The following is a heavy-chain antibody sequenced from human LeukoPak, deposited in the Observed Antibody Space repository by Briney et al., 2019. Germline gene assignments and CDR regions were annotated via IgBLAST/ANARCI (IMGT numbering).Heavy chain of an antibody. V-gene: IGHV3-30*18. J-gene: IGHJ6*02. CDR2: ISYDGSNK. CDR1: GFTFSSYG. CDR3: AKENYDFWSNYGMDV. D-gene: IGHD3-3*01. Sequence: GRSLRLSCAASGFTFSSYGMPWVRQAPGKGLEWVAVISYDGSNKYYADSVKGRFTISRDNSKNTLYLQMNSLRAEDTAVYYCAKENYDFWSNYGMDVWGQGTTVTVSS.